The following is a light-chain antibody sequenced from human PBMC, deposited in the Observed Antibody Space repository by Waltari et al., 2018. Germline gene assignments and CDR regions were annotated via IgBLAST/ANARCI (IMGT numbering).Light chain of an antibody. CDR2: AAS. Sequence: DIQMTQSPSTMSASVGDRVTITCRANQGIGNYLTWFQQKPGEVPKRLIYAASSLQSGVPSRFSGSGSGTEFTLTISCLQPEDFATYYCLQHYRHPWTFGQGP. CDR1: QGIGNY. CDR3: LQHYRHPWT. V-gene: IGKV1-17*03. J-gene: IGKJ1*01.